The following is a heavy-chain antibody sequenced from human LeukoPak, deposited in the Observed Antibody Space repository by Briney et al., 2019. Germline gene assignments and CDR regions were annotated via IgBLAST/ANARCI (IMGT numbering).Heavy chain of an antibody. CDR2: IYYSGST. J-gene: IGHJ4*02. V-gene: IGHV4-39*07. CDR3: ARDSSIGTEQPPFDY. Sequence: PSETLSLTCTVSGGSISSSSYYWGWIRQPPGKGLEWIGSIYYSGSTYYNPSLKSRVTISVDTSKNQFSLKLSSVTAADTAVYYCARDSSIGTEQPPFDYWGQGTLVTVSS. CDR1: GGSISSSSYY. D-gene: IGHD6-13*01.